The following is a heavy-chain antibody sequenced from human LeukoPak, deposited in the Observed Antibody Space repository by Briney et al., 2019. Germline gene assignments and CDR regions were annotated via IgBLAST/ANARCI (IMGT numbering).Heavy chain of an antibody. D-gene: IGHD2-15*01. CDR2: INPNSGGT. Sequence: ASVKVSCKASGYTFTGYYMHWVRQAPGQGLEWMGWINPNSGGTNYAQKFQGRVTMTRDTSISTAYMELSRLRSDDTAVYYCARDGGVVAAQGYYYYYMDVWGKGPTVTVSS. CDR3: ARDGGVVAAQGYYYYYMDV. CDR1: GYTFTGYY. J-gene: IGHJ6*03. V-gene: IGHV1-2*02.